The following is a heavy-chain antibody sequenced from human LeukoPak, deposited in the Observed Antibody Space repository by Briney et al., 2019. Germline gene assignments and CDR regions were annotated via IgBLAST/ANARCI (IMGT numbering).Heavy chain of an antibody. CDR3: ARDLSSSWYWFDP. Sequence: SETLSLTCTVSGGSISSHYWSWIWQPPGKGLEWIGYIYYSGSTNYNPSLKSRVTISVDTSRNQFSLKLSSVTAADTAVYYCARDLSSSWYWFDPWGQGTLVTVSS. CDR1: GGSISSHY. J-gene: IGHJ5*02. V-gene: IGHV4-59*11. D-gene: IGHD6-13*01. CDR2: IYYSGST.